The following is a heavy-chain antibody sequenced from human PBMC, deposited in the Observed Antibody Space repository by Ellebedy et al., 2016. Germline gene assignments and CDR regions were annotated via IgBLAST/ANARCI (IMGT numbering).Heavy chain of an antibody. Sequence: GESLKISCAASGFTFSNCGMNWVRQAPGKGLEWVANIKEDGSAKYYVDSVRGRFTISRNNADDSLYLQVNSLRAEDTAVYYCARGYSNGWYRYYYYMDVWGKGTTVTVSS. CDR1: GFTFSNCG. CDR3: ARGYSNGWYRYYYYMDV. CDR2: IKEDGSAK. J-gene: IGHJ6*03. V-gene: IGHV3-7*01. D-gene: IGHD6-19*01.